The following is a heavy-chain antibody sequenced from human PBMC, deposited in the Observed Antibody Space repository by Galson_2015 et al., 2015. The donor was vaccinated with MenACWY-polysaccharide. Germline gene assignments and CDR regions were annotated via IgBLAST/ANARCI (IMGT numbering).Heavy chain of an antibody. D-gene: IGHD6-19*01. CDR1: GSTFSSYG. J-gene: IGHJ4*02. CDR2: MYPDGGNT. Sequence: SVRVSCTASGSTFSSYGIHWVRQAPGKGLEWMGRMYPDGGNTGYAQKFQGRITMTRNNSISTAYMELSSLRSEDTAVYYCARGIALYWIALAKDLKDFWGQGTLVTVSS. V-gene: IGHV1-8*02. CDR3: ARGIALYWIALAKDLKDF.